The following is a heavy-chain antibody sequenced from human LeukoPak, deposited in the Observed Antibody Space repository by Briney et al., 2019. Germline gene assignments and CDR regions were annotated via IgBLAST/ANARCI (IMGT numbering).Heavy chain of an antibody. V-gene: IGHV1-18*04. CDR2: ISAYNGNT. D-gene: IGHD3-3*01. J-gene: IGHJ6*03. CDR3: ARAYDFWSGPYYYYMDV. Sequence: ASVKVSCKASGYTFTGYYMQWVRQAPGQGLEWMGWISAYNGNTNYAQKLQGRVTMTTGTSTSTAYMELRSLRSDDTAVYYCARAYDFWSGPYYYYMDVWGKGTTVTVSS. CDR1: GYTFTGYY.